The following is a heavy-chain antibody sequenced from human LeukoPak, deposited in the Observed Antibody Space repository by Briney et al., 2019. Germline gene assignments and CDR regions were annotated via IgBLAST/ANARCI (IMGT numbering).Heavy chain of an antibody. V-gene: IGHV4-34*01. CDR1: GGSFSGYY. CDR3: ARVTPGDSSGYYYVHFGY. D-gene: IGHD3-22*01. J-gene: IGHJ4*02. CDR2: INHSGST. Sequence: PSETLSLTCAVYGGSFSGYYWSWIRQPPGKGLEWIGEINHSGSTNYNPSLKSRGTISVDTSKNQFSVKLGSVTAEDTAVYYCARVTPGDSSGYYYVHFGYWGKGTLVTVSS.